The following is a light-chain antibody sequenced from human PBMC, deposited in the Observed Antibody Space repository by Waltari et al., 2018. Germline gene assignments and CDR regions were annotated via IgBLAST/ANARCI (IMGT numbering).Light chain of an antibody. Sequence: DVVLTQFPLSLPVSLGQPASISCRSSRSLVHSDGNTRLAWFHHRPGQSPRRLIYHVSKRESGVPDRFSGSGSDTGVTLKITRVEAEDVGIYYCAQTTFWPHTFGQGTKLEI. CDR2: HVS. V-gene: IGKV2-30*02. J-gene: IGKJ2*01. CDR3: AQTTFWPHT. CDR1: RSLVHSDGNTR.